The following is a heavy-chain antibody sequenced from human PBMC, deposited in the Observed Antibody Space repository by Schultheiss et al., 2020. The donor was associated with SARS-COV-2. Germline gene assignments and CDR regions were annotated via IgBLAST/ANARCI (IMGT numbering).Heavy chain of an antibody. J-gene: IGHJ4*02. CDR1: GYTFTTYG. CDR2: ISAYNGNT. Sequence: ASVKVSCKASGYTFTTYGISWVRQAPGQGLEWMGWISAYNGNTNYAQRLQGRVTMTTDTSTSTAYMELRSLRSDDTAVYYCARPVAGKWYFDYWGQGTLVTVSS. D-gene: IGHD6-19*01. CDR3: ARPVAGKWYFDY. V-gene: IGHV1-18*01.